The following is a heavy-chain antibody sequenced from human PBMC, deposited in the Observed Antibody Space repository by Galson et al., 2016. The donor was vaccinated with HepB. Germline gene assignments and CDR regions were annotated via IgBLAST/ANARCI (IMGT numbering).Heavy chain of an antibody. CDR1: GFTFSSYA. D-gene: IGHD3-10*01. CDR2: ISNSGGST. V-gene: IGHV3-23*01. CDR3: AGGYYGPGSYYAY. J-gene: IGHJ4*02. Sequence: SLRLSCAASGFTFSSYAMSWVRQAPGKGLEWVSVISNSGGSTYYADSVKGRFTISRDNSKNTLYLQMNSLRAEDTAVYYCAGGYYGPGSYYAYWGQGTLVTVSS.